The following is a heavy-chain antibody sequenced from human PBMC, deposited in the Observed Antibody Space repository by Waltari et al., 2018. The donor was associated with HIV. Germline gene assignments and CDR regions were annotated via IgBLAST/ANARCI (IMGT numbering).Heavy chain of an antibody. CDR1: GFTFSSYW. CDR3: ARDGKLAKYSCDY. D-gene: IGHD5-18*01. Sequence: EVQLVESGGGLVQPGGSLRLSCAASGFTFSSYWMTWVRQAPGKGLEGVANIKEDGSEKDYVDSVKGRFTISRDNAKNSLHLQMNSLRVDDTAVYYCARDGKLAKYSCDYWGQGTLVTVSS. J-gene: IGHJ4*02. V-gene: IGHV3-7*01. CDR2: IKEDGSEK.